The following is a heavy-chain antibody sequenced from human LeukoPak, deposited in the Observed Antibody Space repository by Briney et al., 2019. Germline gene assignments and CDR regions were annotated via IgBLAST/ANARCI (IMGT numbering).Heavy chain of an antibody. Sequence: SETLSLTCTVSGGSISSYYWSWIRQHPGKGLEWIGYIYYSGSTYYNPSLKSRVTISVDTSKNQFSLKLSSVTAADTAVYYCLGIVVVPAASDYYYYGMDVWGQGTTVTVS. J-gene: IGHJ6*02. V-gene: IGHV4-59*06. CDR2: IYYSGST. D-gene: IGHD2-2*03. CDR3: LGIVVVPAASDYYYYGMDV. CDR1: GGSISSYY.